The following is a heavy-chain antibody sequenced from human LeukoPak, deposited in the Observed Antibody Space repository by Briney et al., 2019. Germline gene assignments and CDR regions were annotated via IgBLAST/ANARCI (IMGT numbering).Heavy chain of an antibody. CDR3: ARARATVTRISSFDI. D-gene: IGHD4-17*01. J-gene: IGHJ3*02. CDR1: GFTFGSYS. CDR2: ITGDGGST. Sequence: GGTLRLSCAASGFTFGSYSMTWVRQAPGKGLEWVSGITGDGGSTHYEDSVKGRFTISRDNSKNTLYLQMNSLRADDTAVYYCARARATVTRISSFDIWGQGTMVTVSS. V-gene: IGHV3-23*01.